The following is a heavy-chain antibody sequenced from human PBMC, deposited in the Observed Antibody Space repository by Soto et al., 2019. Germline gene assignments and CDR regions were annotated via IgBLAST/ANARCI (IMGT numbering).Heavy chain of an antibody. J-gene: IGHJ4*02. D-gene: IGHD3-10*01. CDR1: GDTFSFYT. CDR3: ATSYGSGYRAFDY. CDR2: VNPILSMS. Sequence: QVQLVQSGAELKKPGSSVKVSCKASGDTFSFYTINWVRQAPGLGLEWMGRVNPILSMSNYAQKFQGRVTMTAYKSKSTAYMELRSLRSEDTAFYYCATSYGSGYRAFDYWGQGALVTVSS. V-gene: IGHV1-69*02.